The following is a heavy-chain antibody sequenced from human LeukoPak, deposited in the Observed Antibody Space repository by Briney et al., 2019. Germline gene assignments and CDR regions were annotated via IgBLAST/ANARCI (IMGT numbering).Heavy chain of an antibody. D-gene: IGHD4-17*01. CDR1: GFTFSSFA. J-gene: IGHJ5*02. CDR2: ITGSHGRT. V-gene: IGHV3-23*01. Sequence: PGGSLRLSCAASGFTFSSFAMTWVRQAPGKGLEWVSSITGSHGRTYTTDSVKGRFTISRDNSQNTPYLQMNSLRAEDTAVYYCTKDPNGDYIGAFDPWGQGTLVAVSS. CDR3: TKDPNGDYIGAFDP.